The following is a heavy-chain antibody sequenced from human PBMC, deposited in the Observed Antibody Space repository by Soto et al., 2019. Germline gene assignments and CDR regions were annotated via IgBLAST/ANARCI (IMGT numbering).Heavy chain of an antibody. Sequence: GESLKISCKGSGYSFTSYWISWVRQMPGKGLEWMGRIDPSDSYTNYSPSFQGHVTISADKSISTAYLQWSSLKASDTAMYYCARRGSWHCYYYGMDVWGQGTTVTVSS. D-gene: IGHD2-15*01. V-gene: IGHV5-10-1*01. J-gene: IGHJ6*02. CDR3: ARRGSWHCYYYGMDV. CDR2: IDPSDSYT. CDR1: GYSFTSYW.